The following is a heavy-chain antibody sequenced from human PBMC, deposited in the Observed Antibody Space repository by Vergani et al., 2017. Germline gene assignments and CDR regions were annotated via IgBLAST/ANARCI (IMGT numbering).Heavy chain of an antibody. Sequence: QVQLQQWGAGLLKPSETLSLTCTVSGGSISSYYWSWIRQPPGKGLEWIGYIYYSGSTNYNPSLKSRVTISVDTSKNQFSLKLSSVTAADTAVYYCATSEYDFWSGYYYFDYWGQGTLVTVSS. D-gene: IGHD3-3*01. CDR2: IYYSGST. CDR1: GGSISSYY. V-gene: IGHV4-59*01. J-gene: IGHJ4*02. CDR3: ATSEYDFWSGYYYFDY.